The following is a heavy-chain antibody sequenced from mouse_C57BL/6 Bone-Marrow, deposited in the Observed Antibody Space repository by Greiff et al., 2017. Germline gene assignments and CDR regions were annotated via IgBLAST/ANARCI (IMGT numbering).Heavy chain of an antibody. V-gene: IGHV3-6*01. CDR3: AREDYGYWYFDV. CDR1: GYSITSGYY. Sequence: EVQLVESGPGLVKPSPSLSLSCSVTGYSITSGYYWNWIRQFPGKKLEWMGYISYDGSNNYNPSLKNRLSITRNTSKNQFFRKLNSVTTEDTATYCCAREDYGYWYFDVWGTGTTVTVSS. J-gene: IGHJ1*03. CDR2: ISYDGSN. D-gene: IGHD1-1*01.